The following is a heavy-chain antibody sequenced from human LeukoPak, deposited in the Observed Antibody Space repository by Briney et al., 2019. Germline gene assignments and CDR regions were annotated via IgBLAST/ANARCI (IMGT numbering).Heavy chain of an antibody. CDR1: GFTFSFYG. CDR2: ASYDGSSK. CDR3: ARSAHAYSTSSVLDS. V-gene: IGHV3-30*01. Sequence: GGSLRLSCAASGFTFSFYGMHWFRQAPGTGLKWLAVASYDGSSKYYANSVKGRFTISRDNSNNTLSLQMNSLRPEDTAVYYCARSAHAYSTSSVLDSWGQGTLVTVSS. D-gene: IGHD6-6*01. J-gene: IGHJ4*02.